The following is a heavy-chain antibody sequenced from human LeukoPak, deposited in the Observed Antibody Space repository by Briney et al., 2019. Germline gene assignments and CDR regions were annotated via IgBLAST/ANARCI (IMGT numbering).Heavy chain of an antibody. CDR2: IYPGDSDT. D-gene: IGHD6-19*01. CDR3: ARLAVAGTLGRGDFQH. J-gene: IGHJ1*01. V-gene: IGHV5-51*01. Sequence: GESLKISCKGSGYTFTSFWIGWVRQMPGKGLEWMGIIYPGDSDTKYSPSFQGQVTISADRSISTAYLQWSSLKASDTAMYYCARLAVAGTLGRGDFQHWGQGTLVTVSS. CDR1: GYTFTSFW.